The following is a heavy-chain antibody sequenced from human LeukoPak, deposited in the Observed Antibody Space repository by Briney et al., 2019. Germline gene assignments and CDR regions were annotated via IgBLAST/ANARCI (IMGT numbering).Heavy chain of an antibody. J-gene: IGHJ5*02. CDR1: GYTFTSYD. CDR3: AGGSGLRYFDWLPNFHWFDP. D-gene: IGHD3-9*01. Sequence: ASVKVSCKASGYTFTSYDINWVRQATGQGLEWMVWMNPNSGNTGYAQKFQGRVTITRNTSISTAYMELSSLRSEDTAVYYCAGGSGLRYFDWLPNFHWFDPWGQGTLVTVSS. CDR2: MNPNSGNT. V-gene: IGHV1-8*03.